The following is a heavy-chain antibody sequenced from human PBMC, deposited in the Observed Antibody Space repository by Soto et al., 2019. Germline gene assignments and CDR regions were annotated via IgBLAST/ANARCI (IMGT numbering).Heavy chain of an antibody. D-gene: IGHD5-12*01. J-gene: IGHJ4*03. CDR2: ISTYNGDT. CDR1: GYSFSNYG. V-gene: IGHV1-18*01. Sequence: GASVKVSCKASGYSFSNYGISWVREAPGQGLEWMGWISTYNGDTDYPQKVQGRVTMTTDTSTSTAYLELRSLSSDDTAVYYCARDSVSKIVAMTLGYFDYWG. CDR3: ARDSVSKIVAMTLGYFDY.